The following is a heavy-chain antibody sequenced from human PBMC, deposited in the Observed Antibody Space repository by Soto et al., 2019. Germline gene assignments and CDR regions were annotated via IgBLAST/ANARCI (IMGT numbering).Heavy chain of an antibody. CDR2: ISYDGSNK. D-gene: IGHD3-22*01. V-gene: IGHV3-30-3*01. Sequence: HPGGSLRLSCAASGFTFSSYAMHWVRQAPGKGLEWVAVISYDGSNKYYADSVKGRFTISRDNSKNTLYLQMNSLRAEDTAVYYCASNRKDYYDSSGYYTEDYWGQGTLVTVSS. J-gene: IGHJ4*02. CDR1: GFTFSSYA. CDR3: ASNRKDYYDSSGYYTEDY.